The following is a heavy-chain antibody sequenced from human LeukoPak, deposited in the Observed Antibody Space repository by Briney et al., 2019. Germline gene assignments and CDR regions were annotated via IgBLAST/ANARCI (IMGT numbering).Heavy chain of an antibody. CDR1: GSTFSDYW. J-gene: IGHJ3*02. V-gene: IGHV3-74*01. CDR3: ARPYYDILTGYWVDDTFDI. CDR2: IESDGSST. Sequence: GGSLRLSCAASGSTFSDYWMHWVRQGPGKGLEWVSRIESDGSSTSYADSVKGRFTISRDNAKNTLYLQMNSLRAEDTAVYYCARPYYDILTGYWVDDTFDIWGQGTMVTVSS. D-gene: IGHD3-9*01.